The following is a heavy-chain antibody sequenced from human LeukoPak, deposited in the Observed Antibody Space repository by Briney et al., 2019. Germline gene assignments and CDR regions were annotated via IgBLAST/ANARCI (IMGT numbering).Heavy chain of an antibody. V-gene: IGHV3-21*03. CDR2: ISSSRSYI. J-gene: IGHJ4*02. Sequence: PGGSLRLSCAASGFTFSSYSMNWVRQAPGKGLEWVSSISSSRSYIYYADAVKGRFTISRDNAKNSLYLQMNSLKTEDTAVYYCTRGRRATHDYWGQGTLVTVSS. CDR1: GFTFSSYS. CDR3: TRGRRATHDY. D-gene: IGHD1-26*01.